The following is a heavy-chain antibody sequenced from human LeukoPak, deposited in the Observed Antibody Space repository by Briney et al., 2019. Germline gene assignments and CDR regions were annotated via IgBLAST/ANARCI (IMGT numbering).Heavy chain of an antibody. CDR2: TKQDGSET. D-gene: IGHD6-13*01. J-gene: IGHJ4*02. Sequence: PGGSLRLSCAASGFIFRNYWMTWVRQTPGKGLEWVANTKQDGSETHYLDSVKGRFTISRDNAKNSLYLQMNSLRAEDTALYYCAKDRLPDGRWSLDYWGQGTLVTVSS. CDR1: GFIFRNYW. V-gene: IGHV3-7*03. CDR3: AKDRLPDGRWSLDY.